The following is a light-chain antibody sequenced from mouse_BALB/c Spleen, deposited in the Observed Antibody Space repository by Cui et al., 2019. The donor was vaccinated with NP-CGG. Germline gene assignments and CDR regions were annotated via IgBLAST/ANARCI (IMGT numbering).Light chain of an antibody. CDR3: ALWYSNHWV. Sequence: QAVVSQESALTTSPGETVTLNCRSRTGAVTTSNYANWVQEKPDHLFTGLIGGTNNRAPGVPARFSGSLIGDKAALTIPGAQTEDEAIYFCALWYSNHWVFGGGTKLTVL. CDR2: GTN. J-gene: IGLJ1*01. V-gene: IGLV1*01. CDR1: TGAVTTSNY.